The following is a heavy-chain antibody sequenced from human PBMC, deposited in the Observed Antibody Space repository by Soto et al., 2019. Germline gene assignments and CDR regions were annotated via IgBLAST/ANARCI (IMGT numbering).Heavy chain of an antibody. Sequence: QVQLQESGPGLVKPSQTLSLTCNVSSGSISRGPYYWSWIRQHPGGGLEWIGYIYYTGSAYYNPSLETRVTMAIDTSQSHFSLKLISVTAADTAVYYCARGTMVRGVTPCDIWGLGTMVTVSS. J-gene: IGHJ3*02. CDR2: IYYTGSA. CDR1: SGSISRGPYY. V-gene: IGHV4-31*03. D-gene: IGHD3-10*01. CDR3: ARGTMVRGVTPCDI.